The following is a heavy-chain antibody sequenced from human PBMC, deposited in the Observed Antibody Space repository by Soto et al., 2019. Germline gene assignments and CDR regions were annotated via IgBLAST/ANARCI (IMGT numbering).Heavy chain of an antibody. Sequence: GGSLRLSCAASGFTFSSYAMSWVRQAPGKGLEWVSAISGSGGSTYYADSVKGRFTISRDNSKNTLYLQMNSLRAEDTAVYYCAGGLTDFWSGYSGPQYYYYGMDVWGQGTTVTVSS. J-gene: IGHJ6*02. D-gene: IGHD3-3*01. CDR2: ISGSGGST. CDR1: GFTFSSYA. V-gene: IGHV3-23*01. CDR3: AGGLTDFWSGYSGPQYYYYGMDV.